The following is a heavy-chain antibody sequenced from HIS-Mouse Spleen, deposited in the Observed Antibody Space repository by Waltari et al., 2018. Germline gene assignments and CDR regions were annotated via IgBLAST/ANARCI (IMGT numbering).Heavy chain of an antibody. CDR1: GGSISSSSYY. V-gene: IGHV4-39*07. Sequence: QLQLQESGQGLVKPSETLSLTCTVSGGSISSSSYYWGWIRQPPGKGLEWIGGIYYSGSTSYNPSIKSRVTISVDTSKTQFSLKLSSVTAADTAVYYCAREIPYSSSWYDWYFDLWGRGTLVTVSS. CDR2: IYYSGST. J-gene: IGHJ2*01. D-gene: IGHD6-13*01. CDR3: AREIPYSSSWYDWYFDL.